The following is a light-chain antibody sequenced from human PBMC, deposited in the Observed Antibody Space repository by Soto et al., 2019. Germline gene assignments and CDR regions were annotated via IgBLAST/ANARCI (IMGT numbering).Light chain of an antibody. J-gene: IGKJ4*01. CDR3: KQYGRAPPHT. Sequence: EMAFTEGPLSLSRSPGERATLSCRASQSVSNISLAWYQQKPGQDTRLLSYGPSNRATGIPDRFSGSGSGTDFPLNISRLERDCFPAYPCKQYGRAPPHTFGGGTKVDIK. CDR2: GPS. V-gene: IGKV3-20*01. CDR1: QSVSNIS.